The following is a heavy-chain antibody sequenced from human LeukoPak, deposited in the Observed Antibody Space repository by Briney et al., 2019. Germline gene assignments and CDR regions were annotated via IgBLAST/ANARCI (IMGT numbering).Heavy chain of an antibody. D-gene: IGHD6-13*01. Sequence: GGSLRLSCAASGFTFSNYAMAWLRQAPGKGLEWVSTISGSGGSTYYADSVKGRFTISRDNSKNTLYLQMTSLRAEDTAVYYCAKDRVTAAGYYFDYWGQGTLVTVSS. CDR2: ISGSGGST. CDR3: AKDRVTAAGYYFDY. J-gene: IGHJ4*02. V-gene: IGHV3-23*01. CDR1: GFTFSNYA.